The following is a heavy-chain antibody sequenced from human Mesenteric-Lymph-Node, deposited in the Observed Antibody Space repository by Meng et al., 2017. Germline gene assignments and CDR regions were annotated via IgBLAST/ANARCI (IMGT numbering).Heavy chain of an antibody. CDR3: ARVGAYCGGDCYHPR. CDR2: VTHSGST. Sequence: QVTLQQWGAGLLKPSGTLSLTCAVYGGSFTAYYWTWIRQAPGKGPEWIGEVTHSGSTTYNPSLASRVSISVDKPKKQFSLTLNSVTAADTAVYYCARVGAYCGGDCYHPRWGQGTLVTVSS. CDR1: GGSFTAYY. J-gene: IGHJ4*02. V-gene: IGHV4-34*01. D-gene: IGHD2-21*02.